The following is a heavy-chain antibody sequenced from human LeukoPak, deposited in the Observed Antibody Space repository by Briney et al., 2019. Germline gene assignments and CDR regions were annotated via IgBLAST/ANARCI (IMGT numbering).Heavy chain of an antibody. CDR2: IYSGGTT. V-gene: IGHV3-53*01. J-gene: IGHJ6*02. CDR1: GFTFSSYA. CDR3: ARGGYAHYYGMDV. D-gene: IGHD5-18*01. Sequence: GGSLRLSCAASGFTFSSYAMSWVRQAPGKGLEWVSVIYSGGTTNYADSAKGRFTIPRDNSKNTVYLQMNSLRAEDTAVYYCARGGYAHYYGMDVWGQGTTVTVSS.